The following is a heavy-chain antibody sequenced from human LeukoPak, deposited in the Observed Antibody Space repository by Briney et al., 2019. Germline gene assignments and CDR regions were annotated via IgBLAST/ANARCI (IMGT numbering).Heavy chain of an antibody. CDR2: ISSSSRYI. V-gene: IGHV3-21*01. D-gene: IGHD2-2*01. CDR3: ASSTSWLGWWYFDY. Sequence: PGGSLRLSCAASGFTSSSYSMNWVRQAPGKGLEWVSSISSSSRYIYYADSVKGRFTISRDNAKNSLYLQMNSLRAEDTAVYYCASSTSWLGWWYFDYWGQGTLVTVSS. CDR1: GFTSSSYS. J-gene: IGHJ4*02.